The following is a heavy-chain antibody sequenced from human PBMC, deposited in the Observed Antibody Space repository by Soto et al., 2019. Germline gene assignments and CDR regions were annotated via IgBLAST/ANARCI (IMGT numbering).Heavy chain of an antibody. J-gene: IGHJ4*02. D-gene: IGHD3-10*01. CDR2: ISGSGGST. CDR1: GFTFSSYA. V-gene: IGHV3-23*01. CDR3: AKDLPSYYGSGSHLWPFDY. Sequence: PGGSLRLSCAASGFTFSSYAMSWVRQAPGKGLEWVSAISGSGGSTYYADSVKGRFTISRDNSKNTLYLQMNSLRAEDTAVYYCAKDLPSYYGSGSHLWPFDYWGQGTLVTVSS.